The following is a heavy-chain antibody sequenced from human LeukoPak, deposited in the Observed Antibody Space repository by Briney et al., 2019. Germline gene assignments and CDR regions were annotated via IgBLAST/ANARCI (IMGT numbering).Heavy chain of an antibody. D-gene: IGHD3-10*01. CDR2: IWYDGSNK. CDR3: ARGGTVRGVNEMGDY. CDR1: GFTFSSYG. Sequence: GRSLRLSCAASGFTFSSYGMHWVRQAPGKGLEWVAVIWYDGSNKYYADSVKGRFTISRDNSKNTLYLQMNSLRAEDTAVYYCARGGTVRGVNEMGDYWGQGTLVTVSS. V-gene: IGHV3-33*01. J-gene: IGHJ4*02.